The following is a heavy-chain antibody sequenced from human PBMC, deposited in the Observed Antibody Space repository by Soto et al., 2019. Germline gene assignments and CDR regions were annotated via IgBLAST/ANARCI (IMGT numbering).Heavy chain of an antibody. CDR2: ISGSCGST. D-gene: IGHD3-22*01. V-gene: IGHV3-23*01. CDR1: GFTFSSYA. Sequence: PGGSLRLSCAASGFTFSSYAMSWVRQAPGKGLEWVSAISGSCGSTYYADSVKGRFTISRDNSKNTLYLQMNSLGDADTAVYYCAKAMYYYDSSGPARSYWGQGTLVTVS. CDR3: AKAMYYYDSSGPARSY. J-gene: IGHJ4*02.